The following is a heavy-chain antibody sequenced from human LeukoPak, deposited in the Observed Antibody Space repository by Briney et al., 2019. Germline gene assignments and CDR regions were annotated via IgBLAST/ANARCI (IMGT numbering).Heavy chain of an antibody. CDR1: GYTFTSYD. CDR3: ARELYCSSTSCDAFDI. CDR2: MNPNSGNT. D-gene: IGHD2-2*01. V-gene: IGHV1-8*01. Sequence: GASVKVSCKASGYTFTSYDINWVRQATGQGLEWMGWMNPNSGNTGYAQKFQGRVTMTRNTSISTAYMELSSLRSEDTAVYYCARELYCSSTSCDAFDIWGQGTMVTVSS. J-gene: IGHJ3*02.